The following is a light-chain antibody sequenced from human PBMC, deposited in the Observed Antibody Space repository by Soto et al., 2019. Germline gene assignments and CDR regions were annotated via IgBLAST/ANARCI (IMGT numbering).Light chain of an antibody. J-gene: IGKJ1*01. Sequence: DIQMTQSPSTLSASVGDRVTITCRASQSINSWLAWFQQKPGKAPHLLISQASILEPGVPSRFSGSKSGTEFTLTISTLQPDDFATYYCQQYHSYSTTFGQGTKVEIK. CDR3: QQYHSYSTT. CDR1: QSINSW. CDR2: QAS. V-gene: IGKV1-5*03.